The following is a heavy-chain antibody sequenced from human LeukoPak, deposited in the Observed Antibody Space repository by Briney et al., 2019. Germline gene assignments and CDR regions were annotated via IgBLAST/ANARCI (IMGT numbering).Heavy chain of an antibody. Sequence: GESLKISCKGSGYTFSTYWIAWVRQMPGKGLEWMGIIYPGDSDTRYSPSFQGHVTISADKSISTAYLQWSSLKASDTAMYYCARYRYCSSFSCYGIDYWGQGALVTVSS. J-gene: IGHJ4*02. V-gene: IGHV5-51*01. CDR1: GYTFSTYW. D-gene: IGHD2-2*01. CDR2: IYPGDSDT. CDR3: ARYRYCSSFSCYGIDY.